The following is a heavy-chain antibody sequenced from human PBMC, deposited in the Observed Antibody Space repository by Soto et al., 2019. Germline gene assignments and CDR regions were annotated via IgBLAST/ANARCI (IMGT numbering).Heavy chain of an antibody. CDR1: GGSMSSSTYY. V-gene: IGHV4-39*01. J-gene: IGHJ5*02. Sequence: QLQLQESGPGLVKPSETLSLTCTVSGGSMSSSTYYWGWVRQPPGKGLEWVGSIYYRGNAYYNPSLKSRITIYVDTSKNQLFLRLSSGTAADTAVYNVTRHRAVGGNSNSNDGFGPWGQGTLVIVSS. D-gene: IGHD5-18*01. CDR2: IYYRGNA. CDR3: TRHRAVGGNSNSNDGFGP.